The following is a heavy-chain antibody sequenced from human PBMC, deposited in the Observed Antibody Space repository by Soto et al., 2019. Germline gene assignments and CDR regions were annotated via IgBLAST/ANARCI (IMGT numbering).Heavy chain of an antibody. CDR3: ARTTNTVTHFDY. Sequence: SGPTLVNATQTLTLTCTFSGFSLSTGGLCVSWIRQPPGKALEWLALIDWDDNKYYSTSLKTRLTISKDTSRNQVVLTVTDMDPVDTATFYCARTTNTVTHFDYWGQGALVPVSS. J-gene: IGHJ4*02. V-gene: IGHV2-70*01. D-gene: IGHD4-17*01. CDR1: GFSLSTGGLC. CDR2: IDWDDNK.